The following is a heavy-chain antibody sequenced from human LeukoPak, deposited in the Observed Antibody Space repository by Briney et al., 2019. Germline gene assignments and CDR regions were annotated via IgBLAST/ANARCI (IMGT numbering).Heavy chain of an antibody. CDR1: GFNFRDAA. CDR3: AKDIQLST. Sequence: PGGSLRLSCAASGFNFRDAAMTWVRQAPGKGLEWVSLISFSGDNSYYADSVKGRSTISRDNSKNTLSLQMNSLRVEDTAIYYCAKDIQLSTWGLGTMVTVSS. J-gene: IGHJ3*01. V-gene: IGHV3-23*01. CDR2: ISFSGDNS. D-gene: IGHD5-24*01.